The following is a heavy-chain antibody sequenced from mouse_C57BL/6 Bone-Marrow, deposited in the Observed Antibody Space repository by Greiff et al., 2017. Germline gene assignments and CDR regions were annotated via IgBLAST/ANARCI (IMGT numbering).Heavy chain of an antibody. CDR3: AHGNYFYWYFAV. D-gene: IGHD2-1*01. J-gene: IGHJ1*03. CDR1: GYTFTSYW. V-gene: IGHV1-72*01. Sequence: QVQLQQPGAELVKPGASVKLSCKASGYTFTSYWMHWVKQRPGRGLEWIGRIDPNSGGTTYNEKFKSKATLTVDKPSSTAYMQLSSLTSEDSAVYYCAHGNYFYWYFAVWGTGTTVTVYS. CDR2: IDPNSGGT.